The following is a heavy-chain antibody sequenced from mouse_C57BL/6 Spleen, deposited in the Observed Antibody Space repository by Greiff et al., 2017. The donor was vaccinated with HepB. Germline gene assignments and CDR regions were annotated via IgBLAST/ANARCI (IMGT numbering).Heavy chain of an antibody. CDR3: ASRVFDY. CDR1: GYTFTSYW. V-gene: IGHV1-50*01. CDR2: IDPSDSYT. Sequence: VQLQQPGAELVKPGASVKLSCKASGYTFTSYWMQWVKQRPGQGLEWIGEIDPSDSYTNYNQKFKGKATLTVDTSSSTAYMQLSSLTSEDSAVYYCASRVFDYWGQGTTLTVSS. J-gene: IGHJ2*01.